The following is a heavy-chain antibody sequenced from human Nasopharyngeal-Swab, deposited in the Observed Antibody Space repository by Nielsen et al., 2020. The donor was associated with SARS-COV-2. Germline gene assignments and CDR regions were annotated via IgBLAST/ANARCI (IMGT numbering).Heavy chain of an antibody. D-gene: IGHD1-26*01. CDR3: AKYLGSGSYQAFCDY. CDR2: IRSSDSAV. V-gene: IGHV3-48*04. J-gene: IGHJ4*01. Sequence: GESLKISCAASGFIFGAYPMNWVRQAPGKGLEWISNIRSSDSAVYYADSVKGRFTISRDNAKNSLYLQMNSLRAEDTAVYYCAKYLGSGSYQAFCDYWGHGTLVTVSS. CDR1: GFIFGAYP.